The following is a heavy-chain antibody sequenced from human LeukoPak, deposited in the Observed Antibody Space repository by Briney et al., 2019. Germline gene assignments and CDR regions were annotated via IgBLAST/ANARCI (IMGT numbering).Heavy chain of an antibody. V-gene: IGHV3-21*01. CDR2: ISSSSSYI. CDR3: ARDANPDLYCSSTSCYYGMDV. D-gene: IGHD2-2*01. CDR1: GFTFSSYS. Sequence: PGGSLRLSCAASGFTFSSYSMNWVRQAPGKGLEWVSPISSSSSYIYYADSVKGRFTISRDNAKNSLYLQMNSLRAEDTAVYYCARDANPDLYCSSTSCYYGMDVWGQGTTVTVSS. J-gene: IGHJ6*02.